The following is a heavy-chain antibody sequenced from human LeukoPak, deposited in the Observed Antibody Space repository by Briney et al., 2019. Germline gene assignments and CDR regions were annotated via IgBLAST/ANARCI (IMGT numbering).Heavy chain of an antibody. CDR2: VRSDGSDT. CDR1: GLTFTNHG. D-gene: IGHD1-26*01. V-gene: IGHV3-30*02. CDR3: AVRGGATRGLDY. Sequence: PGGSLRLSCATSGLTFTNHGFHWVRQAAGKGLEWVAFVRSDGSDTYHANSVKGRFSISRDNAKNSLYLQMNSLRAEDTAVYYCAVRGGATRGLDYWGQGTLVTVSS. J-gene: IGHJ4*02.